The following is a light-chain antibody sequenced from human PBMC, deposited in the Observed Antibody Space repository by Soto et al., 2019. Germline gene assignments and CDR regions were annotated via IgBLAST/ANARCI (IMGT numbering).Light chain of an antibody. J-gene: IGLJ1*01. CDR3: YSFTGISTSLFV. CDR2: EVT. V-gene: IGLV2-23*02. Sequence: QSALNQPASVSGSPGQSITISCTGTSRDIGTSNLVSWYQQYPGKAPKLMIYEVTKRTSGISYRFSGSKSGTTASLTISGLQPEDEADYYCYSFTGISTSLFVFGTG. CDR1: SRDIGTSNL.